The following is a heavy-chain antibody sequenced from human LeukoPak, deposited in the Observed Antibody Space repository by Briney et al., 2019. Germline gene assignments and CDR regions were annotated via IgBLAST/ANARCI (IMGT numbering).Heavy chain of an antibody. J-gene: IGHJ4*02. Sequence: SQTLSLTCAISGDSVSSNSAAWNWIRQSPPRGLEWLGRTYYRSKWYNDYAVSVKSRITINPDTSKNQFSLQLNSVTPEDTAVYYCARVDDSSGYPCFDYWGQGTLVTVSS. CDR1: GDSVSSNSAA. D-gene: IGHD3-22*01. CDR2: TYYRSKWYN. V-gene: IGHV6-1*01. CDR3: ARVDDSSGYPCFDY.